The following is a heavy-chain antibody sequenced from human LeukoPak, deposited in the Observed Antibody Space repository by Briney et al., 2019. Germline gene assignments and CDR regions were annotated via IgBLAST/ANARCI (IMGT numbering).Heavy chain of an antibody. D-gene: IGHD3-22*01. J-gene: IGHJ4*02. CDR1: GFTFSSYS. V-gene: IGHV3-48*02. Sequence: GGSLRLSCAASGFTFSSYSMNWVRQAPGKGLEWVSYINTGSNTVYYADSVKGRFTISRDDAKRSLFLQMNSLRDEDAAVYYCASRPSHVNYYAIFDYWGQGALVTVSS. CDR2: INTGSNTV. CDR3: ASRPSHVNYYAIFDY.